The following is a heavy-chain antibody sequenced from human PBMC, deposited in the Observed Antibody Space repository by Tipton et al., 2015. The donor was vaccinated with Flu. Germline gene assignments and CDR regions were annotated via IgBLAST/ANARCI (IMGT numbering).Heavy chain of an antibody. V-gene: IGHV4-31*03. Sequence: TLSLTCTVSGGSISNGDYSWSWIRQHPGKGLEWVGHISDSGSTYYIPSLKSRLIISIDTSKNRFSRKLSSVTAADTAVYYCARGIHGRGWSYSDSWGQGTLVTVSS. CDR3: ARGIHGRGWSYSDS. J-gene: IGHJ4*02. CDR2: ISDSGST. CDR1: GGSISNGDYS. D-gene: IGHD6-19*01.